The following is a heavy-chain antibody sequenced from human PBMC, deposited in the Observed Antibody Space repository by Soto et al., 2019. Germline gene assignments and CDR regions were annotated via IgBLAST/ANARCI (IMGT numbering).Heavy chain of an antibody. V-gene: IGHV3-11*01. CDR1: GFTFSDYY. J-gene: IGHJ4*02. Sequence: PGGSLRLSCAASGFTFSDYYMSWIRQAPGKGLEWVSYISSSGSTIYYADSVKGRFTISRDNAKNSLYLQMNSLRAEDTAVYYCARVLSYDFWSGRTPGYWGQGTLVTVSS. D-gene: IGHD3-3*01. CDR2: ISSSGSTI. CDR3: ARVLSYDFWSGRTPGY.